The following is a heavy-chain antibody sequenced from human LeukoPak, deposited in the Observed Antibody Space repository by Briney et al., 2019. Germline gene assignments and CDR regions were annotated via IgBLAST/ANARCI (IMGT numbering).Heavy chain of an antibody. CDR1: GFTFSSYG. J-gene: IGHJ6*02. Sequence: GGSLRLSWAASGFTFSSYGMHWVRQAPGKGLEWVAVISYDGSNKYYADSVKGRFTISRDNSKNTLYLQMNSLRAEDTAVYYCAKDVQQLVVDGMDVWGQGTTVTVSS. CDR3: AKDVQQLVVDGMDV. CDR2: ISYDGSNK. V-gene: IGHV3-30*18. D-gene: IGHD6-13*01.